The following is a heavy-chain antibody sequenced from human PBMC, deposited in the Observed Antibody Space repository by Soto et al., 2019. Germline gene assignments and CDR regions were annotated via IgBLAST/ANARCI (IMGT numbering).Heavy chain of an antibody. J-gene: IGHJ5*02. Sequence: SEALSLTCTVSGGSVSSGSYYWSWIRQPPGXGLEWIGYIYYSGSTNYNPSLKSRVTISVDTSKNQFSPKLSSVTAADTAVYYCARAGSVAARKMTYWFDPWGPGTLVTVSS. V-gene: IGHV4-61*01. CDR1: GGSVSSGSYY. CDR2: IYYSGST. CDR3: ARAGSVAARKMTYWFDP. D-gene: IGHD6-6*01.